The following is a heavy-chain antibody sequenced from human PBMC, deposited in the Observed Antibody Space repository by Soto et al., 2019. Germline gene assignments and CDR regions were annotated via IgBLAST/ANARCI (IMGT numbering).Heavy chain of an antibody. CDR3: ARGFRSNYKLRGRFDP. V-gene: IGHV4-34*01. CDR1: GGSFSGYY. CDR2: INHSGST. J-gene: IGHJ5*02. Sequence: QVQLQQWGAGLLKPSETLSLTCAVYGGSFSGYYWSWIRQPPGKGLEWIGEINHSGSTNYNPSLKSRVTISVDTSKNQFSLKLSSVTAADTAVYYCARGFRSNYKLRGRFDPWGQGTLVTVSS. D-gene: IGHD4-4*01.